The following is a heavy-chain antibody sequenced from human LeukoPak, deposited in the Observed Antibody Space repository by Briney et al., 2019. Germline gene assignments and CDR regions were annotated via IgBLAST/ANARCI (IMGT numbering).Heavy chain of an antibody. D-gene: IGHD3-22*01. J-gene: IGHJ5*02. V-gene: IGHV1-2*02. Sequence: ASVKVSCKATGYTFTGYFMHWVRQAPGQGLEWMGWINPYRGGTNYAQKFQGRVTMTRDTSISTAYMELSRLRSDDTAVYYCARDSQLAYYDSSGYPNWFDPWGQGTLVTVSS. CDR2: INPYRGGT. CDR1: GYTFTGYF. CDR3: ARDSQLAYYDSSGYPNWFDP.